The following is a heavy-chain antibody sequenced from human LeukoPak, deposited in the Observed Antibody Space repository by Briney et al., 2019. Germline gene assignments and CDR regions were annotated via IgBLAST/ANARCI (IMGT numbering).Heavy chain of an antibody. J-gene: IGHJ4*02. CDR2: INPNSGGT. CDR3: ATRITMIVGLLFDY. Sequence: GASVKVSCKASGYTFTGYYMHWVRQAPGQGLEWMGWINPNSGGTNYAQKFQGRVTMTRDTSISTAYMELSRLRSDDTAVYYCATRITMIVGLLFDYWGQGTLVTVSS. V-gene: IGHV1-2*02. CDR1: GYTFTGYY. D-gene: IGHD3-22*01.